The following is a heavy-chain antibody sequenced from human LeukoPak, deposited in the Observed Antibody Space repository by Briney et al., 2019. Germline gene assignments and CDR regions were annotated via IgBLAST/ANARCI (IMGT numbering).Heavy chain of an antibody. CDR1: GGTFSSYA. CDR3: ARGGIGEDYGDYFDY. J-gene: IGHJ4*02. CDR2: TIPIFGTA. Sequence: SVKVSCKASGGTFSSYAISWVRQAPGQGLEWMGGTIPIFGTANYAQKFQGRVTITTGESTSTAYMELSSLRSEDTAVYYCARGGIGEDYGDYFDYWGQGTLVTVSS. V-gene: IGHV1-69*05. D-gene: IGHD4-17*01.